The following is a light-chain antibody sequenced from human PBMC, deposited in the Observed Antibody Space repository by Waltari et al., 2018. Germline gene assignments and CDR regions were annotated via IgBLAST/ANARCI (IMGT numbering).Light chain of an antibody. CDR3: QQYDRLPVT. Sequence: DIQMTQSPSTLSTSIGDRVTITCRTSQTISNWLAWYQQKPGKAPKLLINAASSLESGVPSRFSGSGCGTEFTLTISSLHPDDFATYYCQQYDRLPVTFGQGTKLEIK. CDR1: QTISNW. V-gene: IGKV1-5*03. J-gene: IGKJ2*01. CDR2: AAS.